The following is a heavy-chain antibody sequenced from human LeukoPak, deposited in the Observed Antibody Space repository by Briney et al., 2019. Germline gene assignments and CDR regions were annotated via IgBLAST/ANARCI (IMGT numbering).Heavy chain of an antibody. J-gene: IGHJ4*02. D-gene: IGHD4-17*01. V-gene: IGHV3-30-3*01. Sequence: GGSLRLSCAASGFIFSDYAMHWVRQAPGKGLEWVAIIPYDGSNKYYADSVKGRFTISRDNSKNTLYLQMNSLRPEDTAVYYCARDRELLTTVTPGTFDYWGQGTLVTVSS. CDR2: IPYDGSNK. CDR1: GFIFSDYA. CDR3: ARDRELLTTVTPGTFDY.